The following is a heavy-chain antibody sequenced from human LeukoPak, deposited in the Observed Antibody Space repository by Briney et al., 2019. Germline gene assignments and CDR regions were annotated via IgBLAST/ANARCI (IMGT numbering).Heavy chain of an antibody. Sequence: AASVKVSCKASGYTFTGYYIHWVRQAPGQGLEWMGWINPNGGGTNYAQKFQGRVTMTRDTSISTAYMELSRLRSDDTAVYYCARVQGYYVSSGYYWDYYYGMDVWGQGTTVTVSS. J-gene: IGHJ6*02. D-gene: IGHD3-22*01. CDR3: ARVQGYYVSSGYYWDYYYGMDV. V-gene: IGHV1-2*02. CDR2: INPNGGGT. CDR1: GYTFTGYY.